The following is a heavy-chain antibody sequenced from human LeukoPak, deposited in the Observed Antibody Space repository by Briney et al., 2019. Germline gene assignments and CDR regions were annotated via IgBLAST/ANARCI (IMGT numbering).Heavy chain of an antibody. V-gene: IGHV1-69*06. Sequence: ASVKVSCKASGDTFSSYAISWVRQAPGQGLEWMGGIIPIFGTANYAQKFQGRVTITADKSTSTAYMELSSLRSEDTAVYYCASLTYYDILTGYSNGPDAFDIWGQGTMVTVSS. J-gene: IGHJ3*02. CDR2: IIPIFGTA. CDR3: ASLTYYDILTGYSNGPDAFDI. CDR1: GDTFSSYA. D-gene: IGHD3-9*01.